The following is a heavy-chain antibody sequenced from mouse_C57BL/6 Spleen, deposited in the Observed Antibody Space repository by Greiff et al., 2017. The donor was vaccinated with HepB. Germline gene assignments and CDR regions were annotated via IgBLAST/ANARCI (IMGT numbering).Heavy chain of an antibody. V-gene: IGHV1-52*01. CDR3: ARAQLLRGYFDV. CDR2: IDPSDSET. J-gene: IGHJ1*03. CDR1: GYTFTSYW. D-gene: IGHD1-1*01. Sequence: VQLQQPGAELVRPGSSVKLSCKASGYTFTSYWMHWVKQRPIQGLEWIGNIDPSDSETHYNQKFKDKATLTVDKSSSTAYMQLSSLTSEDSAVYYCARAQLLRGYFDVWGTGTTVTVSS.